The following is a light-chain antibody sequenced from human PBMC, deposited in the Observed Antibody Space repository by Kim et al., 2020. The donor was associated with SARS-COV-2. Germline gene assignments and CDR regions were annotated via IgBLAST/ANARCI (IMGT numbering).Light chain of an antibody. CDR1: QSVSSY. CDR3: QQCSNWPIT. Sequence: EIVLTQSPATLSLFPGERATLSCRASQSVSSYLAWYQQKPGQAPRLLIYDASNRATGIPARFSGSGSGTDFTLTISSLEPEDLAVYYCQQCSNWPITFGQGTRLEIK. J-gene: IGKJ5*01. CDR2: DAS. V-gene: IGKV3-11*01.